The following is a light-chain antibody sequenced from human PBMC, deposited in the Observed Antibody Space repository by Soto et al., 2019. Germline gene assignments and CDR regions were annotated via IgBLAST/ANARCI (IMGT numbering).Light chain of an antibody. Sequence: QSALTQPPSVSGSPGQSVTISCTGTSSDVGAYKYVSWYQQHPGKAPKLMIYEVSKRPSGVPDRFSGSKSGNTASLTVSGLQAEDEADYYCTSYVGNDIWVFGGGTKLTVL. V-gene: IGLV2-8*01. J-gene: IGLJ3*02. CDR1: SSDVGAYKY. CDR2: EVS. CDR3: TSYVGNDIWV.